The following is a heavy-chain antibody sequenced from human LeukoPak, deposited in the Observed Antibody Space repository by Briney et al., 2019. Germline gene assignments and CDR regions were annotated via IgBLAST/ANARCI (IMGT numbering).Heavy chain of an antibody. V-gene: IGHV3-11*01. J-gene: IGHJ5*02. CDR2: ISSGGSTI. Sequence: NPGGSLRLSCAASEFVFSDYYMSWVRQAPGKGLEWVSYISSGGSTIYYAGSVKGRFTISRDNAKNSLYLQMNSLRAEDTAVYYCAREMGGDYGSGTFLDLWGQGNMVTVSS. CDR3: AREMGGDYGSGTFLDL. D-gene: IGHD3-10*01. CDR1: EFVFSDYY.